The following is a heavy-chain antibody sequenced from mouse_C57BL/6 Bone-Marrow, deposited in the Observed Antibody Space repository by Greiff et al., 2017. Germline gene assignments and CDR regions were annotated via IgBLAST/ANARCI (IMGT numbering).Heavy chain of an antibody. Sequence: EVMLVESGGGLVKPGGSLKLSCAASGFTFSSYAMSWVRQTPEKRLEWVATISDGGSYTYYPDNVKGRFTISRDNATNNLYLQMSHMQSEDTAMYYCARDPAQLRLRMGYWGQGTSVTVSS. CDR3: ARDPAQLRLRMGY. D-gene: IGHD3-2*02. J-gene: IGHJ4*01. V-gene: IGHV5-4*01. CDR2: ISDGGSYT. CDR1: GFTFSSYA.